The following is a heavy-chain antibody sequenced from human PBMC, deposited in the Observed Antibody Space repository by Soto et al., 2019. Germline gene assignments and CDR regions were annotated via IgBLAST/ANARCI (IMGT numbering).Heavy chain of an antibody. Sequence: GEPLKSSCKGSGYSFTIYWNGWVRQMPGKGLEWMGIIYPGDSDTRYSPSFQGQVTISADKSISTAYLQWSSLKASDTAMYYCARHGPRVYYDNSDYYYYGMDVWGQGTTVTVSS. V-gene: IGHV5-51*01. CDR2: IYPGDSDT. J-gene: IGHJ6*02. CDR3: ARHGPRVYYDNSDYYYYGMDV. D-gene: IGHD3-22*01. CDR1: GYSFTIYW.